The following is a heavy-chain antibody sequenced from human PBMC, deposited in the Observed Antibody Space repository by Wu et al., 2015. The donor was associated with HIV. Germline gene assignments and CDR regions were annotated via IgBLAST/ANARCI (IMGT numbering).Heavy chain of an antibody. Sequence: QVQLVQSGAEVKKPGASVKVSCKASGYTFTSYGISWVRQAPGQGLEWMGWISAYNGNTNYAQKLQGRVTMTTDTSTSTAYMELRSLRSDDTAVYYCARDHLIGNYYGSGSYYIFDYWGQGTLVTVSS. D-gene: IGHD3-10*01. J-gene: IGHJ4*02. CDR3: ARDHLIGNYYGSGSYYIFDY. V-gene: IGHV1-18*01. CDR2: ISAYNGNT. CDR1: GYTFTSYG.